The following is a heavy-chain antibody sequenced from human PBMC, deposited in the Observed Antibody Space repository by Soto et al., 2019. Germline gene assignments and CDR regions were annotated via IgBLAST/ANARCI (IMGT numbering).Heavy chain of an antibody. Sequence: EVQLLESGGGLVQPGGSLRLSCAASGFTFSMYAMSWVRQAPGKGLEWVSAISGSGDRTDYADSVKGRFTISRDNSKSTLYLQMNSLRAEDTAVYYCAKEGAWRLNYYYYYMGVWGKWNTVTVSS. V-gene: IGHV3-23*01. CDR3: AKEGAWRLNYYYYYMGV. D-gene: IGHD3-3*01. CDR1: GFTFSMYA. J-gene: IGHJ6*03. CDR2: ISGSGDRT.